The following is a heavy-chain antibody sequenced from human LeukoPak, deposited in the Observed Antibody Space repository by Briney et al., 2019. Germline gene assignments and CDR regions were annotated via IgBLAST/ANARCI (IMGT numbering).Heavy chain of an antibody. Sequence: GRSLRLSCAASGFTFSSYGMHWVCQAPGKGLEWVAVIWYDGSNKYYADSVKGRFTISRDNSKNTLSLPMISLRAEDTAVYYCARGYSGYDSSMRYWGQGTLVTVSS. J-gene: IGHJ4*02. CDR1: GFTFSSYG. V-gene: IGHV3-33*01. CDR2: IWYDGSNK. D-gene: IGHD5-12*01. CDR3: ARGYSGYDSSMRY.